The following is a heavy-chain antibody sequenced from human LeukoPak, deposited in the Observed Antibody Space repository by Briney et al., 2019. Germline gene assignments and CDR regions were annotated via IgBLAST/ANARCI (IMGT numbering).Heavy chain of an antibody. J-gene: IGHJ4*02. CDR2: IYYSGST. Sequence: SETLSLTCTVSGGSVSSYYWSWIRQPPGKGLGWIGYIYYSGSTNYNPSLKSRVTISVDTSKNQFSLKLSSVTAADTAVYYCAGGVEMATIRSYYFDYWGQGTLVTVSS. CDR1: GGSVSSYY. V-gene: IGHV4-59*02. CDR3: AGGVEMATIRSYYFDY. D-gene: IGHD5-24*01.